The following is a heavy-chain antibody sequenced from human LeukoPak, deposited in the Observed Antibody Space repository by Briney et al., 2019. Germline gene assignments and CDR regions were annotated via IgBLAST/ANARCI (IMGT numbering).Heavy chain of an antibody. CDR1: GYTFTGYY. Sequence: ASVKVSCKASGYTFTGYYIHWVRQAPGQGLEWMGWINPDTGGTKYAQKFQGRVTMTRGTSISTAYMELSRLTSDDTAVYYCARAKTGAAHEYFEYWGQGTLVTVSS. D-gene: IGHD2-15*01. V-gene: IGHV1-2*02. J-gene: IGHJ1*01. CDR3: ARAKTGAAHEYFEY. CDR2: INPDTGGT.